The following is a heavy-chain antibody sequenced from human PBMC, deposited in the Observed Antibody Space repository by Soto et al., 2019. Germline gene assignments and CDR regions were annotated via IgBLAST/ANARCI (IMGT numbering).Heavy chain of an antibody. Sequence: SETLSLTCTVSGGSISSYYWSWIRQPPGKGLEWVGYIYYSGSTNYNPSLKSRVTISVDTSKNQFSLKLSSVTAADTAVYYCARSPGSGGYYYGMDVWGQGTTVTVSS. CDR1: GGSISSYY. D-gene: IGHD2-15*01. V-gene: IGHV4-59*01. CDR2: IYYSGST. CDR3: ARSPGSGGYYYGMDV. J-gene: IGHJ6*02.